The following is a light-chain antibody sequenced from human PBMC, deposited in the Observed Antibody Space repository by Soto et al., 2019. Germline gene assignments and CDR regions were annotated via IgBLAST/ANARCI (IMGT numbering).Light chain of an antibody. J-gene: IGKJ5*01. Sequence: IVLTQSPGTLSLSPGERATLSCRASQSVSSSYLAWYQQKPGQAPRLLIYGASNRATDIPARFSGSGSGTDFTLTISRLESEDFAVYYCQQYGSSPPITFGQGTRLEIK. CDR3: QQYGSSPPIT. CDR1: QSVSSSY. V-gene: IGKV3-20*01. CDR2: GAS.